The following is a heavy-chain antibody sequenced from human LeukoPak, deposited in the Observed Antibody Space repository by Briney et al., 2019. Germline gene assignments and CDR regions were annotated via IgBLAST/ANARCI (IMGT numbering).Heavy chain of an antibody. CDR1: GGTFSSYA. CDR3: ARLPPPYSSGWLDY. J-gene: IGHJ4*02. CDR2: IIPIFGIA. Sequence: GASVKVCCKASGGTFSSYAISWVRQAPGQGLEWMGRIIPIFGIANYAQKFQGRVTITADKSTSTAYMELSSLRSEDTAVYYCARLPPPYSSGWLDYWGQGTLVTVSS. V-gene: IGHV1-69*04. D-gene: IGHD6-19*01.